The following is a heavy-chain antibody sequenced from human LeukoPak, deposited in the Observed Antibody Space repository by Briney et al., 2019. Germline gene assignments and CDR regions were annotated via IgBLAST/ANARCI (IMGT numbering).Heavy chain of an antibody. CDR3: AREGVATIRGAFDI. J-gene: IGHJ3*02. V-gene: IGHV3-66*01. Sequence: GGSLRLSCAASGFTVSSNYMSWVRQAPGKGLEWVSVIYSGGSTYYADSVKGRFTISRDNSKNTLYLQMNSLRAEDTAVYYCAREGVATIRGAFDIWGQGTMVTVSS. D-gene: IGHD5-24*01. CDR1: GFTVSSNY. CDR2: IYSGGST.